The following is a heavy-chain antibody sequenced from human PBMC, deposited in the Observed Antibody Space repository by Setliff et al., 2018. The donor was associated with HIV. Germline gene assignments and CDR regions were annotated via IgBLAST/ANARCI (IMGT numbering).Heavy chain of an antibody. CDR2: IYYSGST. Sequence: SETLSLTCTVSGGSISSSSYYWGWIRQPPGKGLEWIGNIYYSGSTYYNPSLKSRVTISVDTSKNQFSLELSSVTAADTAVYFCARVPPLKAFGGVISLYYFDYWGQGTLVTVSS. CDR1: GGSISSSSYY. V-gene: IGHV4-39*01. D-gene: IGHD3-16*02. J-gene: IGHJ4*02. CDR3: ARVPPLKAFGGVISLYYFDY.